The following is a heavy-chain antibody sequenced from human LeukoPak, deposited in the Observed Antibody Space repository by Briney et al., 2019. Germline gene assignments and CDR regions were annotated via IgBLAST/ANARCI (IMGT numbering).Heavy chain of an antibody. D-gene: IGHD5-18*01. V-gene: IGHV1-24*01. Sequence: GASVKVSCKVSGYSVSELSMHWVRQAPGKGLEWMGGFDSERGDTVYAQKFQGRVTMTEDTSTNTAYMDLSSLRSDDTAIYYCANDLGWIQLNLGRGQGTLVTVSS. J-gene: IGHJ4*02. CDR3: ANDLGWIQLNLG. CDR1: GYSVSELS. CDR2: FDSERGDT.